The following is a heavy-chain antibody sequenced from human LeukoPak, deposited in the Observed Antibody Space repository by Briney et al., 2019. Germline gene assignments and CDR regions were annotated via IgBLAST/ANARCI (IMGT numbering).Heavy chain of an antibody. CDR3: ARIRVGTFDAFDI. Sequence: GGSLRPSCAASGFTFSSYWMSWVRQAPGKGLEWVANIKQDGSEKYYVDSVKGRFTISRDNAKNSLYLQMNSLRAEDTAVYYCARIRVGTFDAFDIWGQGTMVTVSS. V-gene: IGHV3-7*01. D-gene: IGHD1-7*01. CDR2: IKQDGSEK. CDR1: GFTFSSYW. J-gene: IGHJ3*02.